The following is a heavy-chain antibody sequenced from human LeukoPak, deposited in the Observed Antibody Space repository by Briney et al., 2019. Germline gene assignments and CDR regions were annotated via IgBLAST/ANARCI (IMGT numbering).Heavy chain of an antibody. J-gene: IGHJ2*01. Sequence: GGSLRLSCAASGFTFSSYAMHWVRQAPGKGLEWVAVISYDGSNKYYADSVKGRFTISRDNSKNTLYLQMNSLRAEDTAVYYCANSGYGRVKYFDLWGRGTLVTVSS. V-gene: IGHV3-30-3*01. CDR1: GFTFSSYA. CDR3: ANSGYGRVKYFDL. CDR2: ISYDGSNK. D-gene: IGHD5-12*01.